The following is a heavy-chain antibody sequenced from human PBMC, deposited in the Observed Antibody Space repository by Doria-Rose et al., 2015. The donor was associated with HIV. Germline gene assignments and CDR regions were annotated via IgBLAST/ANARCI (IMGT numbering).Heavy chain of an antibody. CDR2: ILSDDER. CDR3: ARIKSSRWYHKYYFDF. D-gene: IGHD6-13*01. CDR1: GVSLSSPGMG. J-gene: IGHJ4*02. Sequence: QITLKESGPVLVKPTETLTLTCTVSGVSLSSPGMGVSRIRQPPGKALEWLANILSDDERSYNTSLKSRLTISRGTSKSQVVLTMTDMDPVDTATYYCARIKSSRWYHKYYFDFWGQGTLVIVSA. V-gene: IGHV2-26*01.